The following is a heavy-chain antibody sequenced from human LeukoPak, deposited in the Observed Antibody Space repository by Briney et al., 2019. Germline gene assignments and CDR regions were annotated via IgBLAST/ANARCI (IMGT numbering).Heavy chain of an antibody. J-gene: IGHJ4*02. CDR2: IIPIFGTA. D-gene: IGHD3-3*01. V-gene: IGHV1-69*13. CDR1: GGTFISYA. CDR3: ARDHDFWSGYHDY. Sequence: ASVKVSCKASGGTFISYAISWVRQAPGQGLEWMGGIIPIFGTANYAQKFQGGVTITADESTSTAYMELSSLRSEDTAVYYCARDHDFWSGYHDYWGQGTLVTVSS.